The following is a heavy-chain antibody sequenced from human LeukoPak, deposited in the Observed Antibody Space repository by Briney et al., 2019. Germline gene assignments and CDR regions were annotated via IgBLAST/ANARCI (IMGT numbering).Heavy chain of an antibody. CDR1: GGSVSGYY. CDR3: AREPCSGGSCYWFDY. V-gene: IGHV4-59*02. J-gene: IGHJ4*02. D-gene: IGHD2-15*01. Sequence: SETLSLTCTVSGGSVSGYYWSWIRQPPGKGLEWIGYIYYSGITNYNPSLKSRVTISVDTSKNHFSLKLSSVTAADTAVYYCAREPCSGGSCYWFDYWGQGTLVTVSS. CDR2: IYYSGIT.